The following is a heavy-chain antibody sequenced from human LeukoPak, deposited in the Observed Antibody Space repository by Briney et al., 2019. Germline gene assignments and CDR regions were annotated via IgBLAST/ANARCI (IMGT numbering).Heavy chain of an antibody. D-gene: IGHD2-15*01. Sequence: KTGGSLRLSCAASGFPFSSYNLNWVRQAPGKGLEWVSSISSGSYIYYADSVKGRFTISRDNAKNSVYLQMNSLRAEDTAVYYCARGYCSAGSCYSGSYYWGQGTLVTVSS. CDR1: GFPFSSYN. CDR3: ARGYCSAGSCYSGSYY. CDR2: ISSGSYI. V-gene: IGHV3-21*01. J-gene: IGHJ4*02.